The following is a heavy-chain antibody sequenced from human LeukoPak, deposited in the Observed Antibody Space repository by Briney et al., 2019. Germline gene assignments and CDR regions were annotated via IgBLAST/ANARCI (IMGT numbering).Heavy chain of an antibody. Sequence: PSETLSLTCTVPGGSISSSNYYWGWIRQPPGKGLEWIGSIYYSGSTYYNPSLKSRVTISVDTSKNQFSLKLSSVTAADTAVYYCARDGFDYWGQGTLVTVSS. J-gene: IGHJ4*02. CDR2: IYYSGST. CDR1: GGSISSSNYY. V-gene: IGHV4-39*07. CDR3: ARDGFDY.